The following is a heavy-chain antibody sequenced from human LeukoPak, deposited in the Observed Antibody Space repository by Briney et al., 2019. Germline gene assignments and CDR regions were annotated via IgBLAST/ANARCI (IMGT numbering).Heavy chain of an antibody. CDR3: ARDLLTTYYDFWSGYSWFDP. J-gene: IGHJ5*02. D-gene: IGHD3-3*01. CDR2: INPDSGGT. V-gene: IGHV1-2*02. Sequence: ASVKVSCKASGDSLIDYYIYWVRQAPEQGFEWMGWINPDSGGTEYAHKFQGRVTLTRDTSIDTVYMELRNLRSDDTAVYYCARDLLTTYYDFWSGYSWFDPWGQGTLVTVSS. CDR1: GDSLIDYY.